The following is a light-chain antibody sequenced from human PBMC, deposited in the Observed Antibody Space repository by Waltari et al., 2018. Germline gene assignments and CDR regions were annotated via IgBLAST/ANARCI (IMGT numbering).Light chain of an antibody. CDR2: HAS. CDR3: QQYNDWPPYT. Sequence: MTQSPDTLSMSAGESVTLSCRASRHIGGSLAWYQQKAGQAPRLLFYHASTRATGVADRSSAAGSGTDFTLTISSLRSEDSAVYYCQQYNDWPPYTFGQGTKLE. J-gene: IGKJ2*01. CDR1: RHIGGS. V-gene: IGKV3-15*01.